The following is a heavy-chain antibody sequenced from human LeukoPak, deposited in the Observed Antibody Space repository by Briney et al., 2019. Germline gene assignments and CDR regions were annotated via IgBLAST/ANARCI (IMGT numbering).Heavy chain of an antibody. CDR3: ARGMRMVRGLMFDY. D-gene: IGHD3-10*01. CDR1: GFTFSDYY. J-gene: IGHJ4*02. CDR2: ISSSGSSI. V-gene: IGHV3-11*04. Sequence: PGGSLRLSCAASGFTFSDYYMSWIRQTPGKGLEWVSYISSSGSSIYYADSVKGHFTTSRDNVKNSLYLQMNSLRAEDTAVYYCARGMRMVRGLMFDYWGQGTLVTVSS.